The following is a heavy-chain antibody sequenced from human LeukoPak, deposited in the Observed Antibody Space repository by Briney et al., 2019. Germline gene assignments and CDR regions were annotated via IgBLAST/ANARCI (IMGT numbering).Heavy chain of an antibody. CDR1: GGSITSYY. CDR2: IYYTGST. CDR3: ARLTFAYHLDY. Sequence: PSETLSLTCTVSGGSITSYYWSWIRQPPGKGLEWIGYIYYTGSTNYNPSLKSRVTMSVDTSKNQFSLKLSSVTAADTAFYYCARLTFAYHLDYWGQGTLVTVSS. D-gene: IGHD1-14*01. V-gene: IGHV4-59*08. J-gene: IGHJ4*02.